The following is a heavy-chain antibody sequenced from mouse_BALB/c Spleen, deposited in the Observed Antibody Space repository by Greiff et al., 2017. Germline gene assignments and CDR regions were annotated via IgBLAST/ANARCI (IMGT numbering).Heavy chain of an antibody. J-gene: IGHJ2*01. Sequence: QVQLKESGPGLVAPSQSLSITCTVSGFSLTSYGVHWVRQPPGKGLEWLGVIWAGGSTNYNSALMSRLSISKDNSKSQVFLKMNSLQTEDTAMYYCARDGYDEGYYFDYWGQGTTLTVSS. V-gene: IGHV2-9*02. CDR1: GFSLTSYG. D-gene: IGHD2-14*01. CDR2: IWAGGST. CDR3: ARDGYDEGYYFDY.